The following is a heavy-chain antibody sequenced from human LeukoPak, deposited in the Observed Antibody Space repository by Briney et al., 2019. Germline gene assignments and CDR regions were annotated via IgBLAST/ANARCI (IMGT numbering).Heavy chain of an antibody. CDR3: ARDKRAAFDI. Sequence: GGSLRLSCAASGFTFSSYSMNWVRQAPGKGLEWVAVISYDGSNKYYADSVKGRFTISRDNSKNTLYLQMNSLRAEDTAVYYCARDKRAAFDIWGQGTMVTVSS. CDR1: GFTFSSYS. CDR2: ISYDGSNK. J-gene: IGHJ3*02. V-gene: IGHV3-30*03.